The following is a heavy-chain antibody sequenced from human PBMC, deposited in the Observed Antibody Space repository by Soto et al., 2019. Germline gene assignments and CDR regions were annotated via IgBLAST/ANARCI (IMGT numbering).Heavy chain of an antibody. J-gene: IGHJ6*02. D-gene: IGHD2-15*01. CDR2: IYYSGST. CDR3: ARVGRYCSGGSCKYDYYYGMDV. Sequence: SDTLSLTCTITSGSILSNCYYWSSISPPPGMGLEWIGYIYYSGSTYYNPSLKSRVTISVDTSKNQFSLKLSSVTAADTAVYYCARVGRYCSGGSCKYDYYYGMDVWGQGTTVT. V-gene: IGHV4-30-4*02. CDR1: SGSILSNCYY.